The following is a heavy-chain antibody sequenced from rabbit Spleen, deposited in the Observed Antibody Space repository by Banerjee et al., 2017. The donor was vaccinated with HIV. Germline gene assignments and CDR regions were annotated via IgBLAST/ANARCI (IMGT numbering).Heavy chain of an antibody. Sequence: QSLEESGGDLVKPGASLTLTCTASGVSFSFSSYMCWVRQAPGKGLEWIACIVPVFGSTYYASWAKGRFAISKTSSTTVTLQMTSLTGADTATYFCARGDFCFNLWGQGTLVTVS. CDR3: ARGDFCFNL. CDR1: GVSFSFSSY. D-gene: IGHD4-2*01. V-gene: IGHV1S40*01. CDR2: IVPVFGST. J-gene: IGHJ4*01.